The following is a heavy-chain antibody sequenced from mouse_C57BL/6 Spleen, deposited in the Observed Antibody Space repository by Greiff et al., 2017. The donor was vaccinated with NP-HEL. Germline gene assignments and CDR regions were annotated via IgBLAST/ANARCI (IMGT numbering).Heavy chain of an antibody. V-gene: IGHV1-81*01. Sequence: QVQLKESGAELARPGASVKLSCKASGYTFTSYGISWVKQRTGQGLEWIGEIYPRSGNTYYNEKFKGKATLTADKSSSTAYMELRSLTSEDSAVYFCARGDWDTTVVDGYWGQGTTLTVSS. CDR1: GYTFTSYG. CDR3: ARGDWDTTVVDGY. D-gene: IGHD1-1*01. J-gene: IGHJ2*01. CDR2: IYPRSGNT.